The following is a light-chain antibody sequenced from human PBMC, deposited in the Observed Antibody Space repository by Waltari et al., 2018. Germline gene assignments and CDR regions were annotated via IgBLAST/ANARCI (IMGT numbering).Light chain of an antibody. Sequence: QCALTQHASVSGSPGQYITISCNGTRRDVGFYNFVSWYQQHPGKAPELVVYEVISRPSGVSNRFSGSKSGNTASLTSSGLQAEDDADYYCCSYAGRNIWVFGGGTKLTVL. CDR1: RRDVGFYNF. CDR3: CSYAGRNIWV. J-gene: IGLJ3*02. CDR2: EVI. V-gene: IGLV2-23*02.